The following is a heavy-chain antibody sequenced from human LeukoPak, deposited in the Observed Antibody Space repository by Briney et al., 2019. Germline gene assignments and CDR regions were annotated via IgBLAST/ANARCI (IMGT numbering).Heavy chain of an antibody. Sequence: GSLRLSCTTSGFNFGDYSMTWFRQPPGKGLEWIGEINHSGSTNYNPSLKSRVTISVDTSKNQFSLKLSSVTAADTAVYYCARGMRLRLGELSLLDYWGQGTLVTVSS. V-gene: IGHV4-34*01. CDR3: ARGMRLRLGELSLLDY. CDR1: GFNFGDYS. CDR2: INHSGST. J-gene: IGHJ4*02. D-gene: IGHD3-16*02.